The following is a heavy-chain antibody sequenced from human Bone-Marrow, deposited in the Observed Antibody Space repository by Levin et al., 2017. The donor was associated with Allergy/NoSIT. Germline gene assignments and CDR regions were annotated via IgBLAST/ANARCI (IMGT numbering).Heavy chain of an antibody. CDR1: GFRFSTYG. Sequence: TGGSLRLSCAASGFRFSTYGMNWVRQAPGKGLEWISYISSGSGSATFYADSVKGRFTISRDNAKNSVYLQMNSLTADDTAVYYCARDVWAVANYYFDSWGQGILVTVSS. D-gene: IGHD3-16*01. CDR3: ARDVWAVANYYFDS. J-gene: IGHJ4*02. CDR2: ISSGSGSAT. V-gene: IGHV3-48*01.